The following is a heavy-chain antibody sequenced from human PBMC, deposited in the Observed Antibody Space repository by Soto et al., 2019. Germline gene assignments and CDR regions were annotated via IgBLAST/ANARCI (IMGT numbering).Heavy chain of an antibody. CDR1: GYTFTSYY. CDR3: ARDRTVNDAFDI. Sequence: VASVKVSCKASGYTFTSYYMHWVRQAPGQGLEWMEIINPSGGSTNYAQKFQGRVTMTRDTSTSTVYMELSSLRSEDTAVYYCARDRTVNDAFDIWGQGTMVTVS. CDR2: INPSGGST. V-gene: IGHV1-46*03. D-gene: IGHD4-17*01. J-gene: IGHJ3*02.